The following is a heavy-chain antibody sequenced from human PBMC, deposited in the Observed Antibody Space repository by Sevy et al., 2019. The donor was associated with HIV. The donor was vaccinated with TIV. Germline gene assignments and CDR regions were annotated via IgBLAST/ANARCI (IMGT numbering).Heavy chain of an antibody. CDR3: ARDGPPAYYYDSSGIGGDAFDI. Sequence: GGSLRLSCAASGFTFSSYSMNWVRQAPGKGLEWVSYISSSSSTIYYADSVKGRFTISRDKAKNSLYLQMNSLRDEDTAVYYCARDGPPAYYYDSSGIGGDAFDIWGQGTMVTVSS. CDR1: GFTFSSYS. D-gene: IGHD3-22*01. J-gene: IGHJ3*02. V-gene: IGHV3-48*02. CDR2: ISSSSSTI.